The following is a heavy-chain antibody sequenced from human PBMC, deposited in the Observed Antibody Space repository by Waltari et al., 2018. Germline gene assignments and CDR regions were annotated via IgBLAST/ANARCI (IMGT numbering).Heavy chain of an antibody. Sequence: EVQLVVSGGGRVKTGGSLRLSCAATGFPFSSDSMNWVRQALGSGREWVSSISSSSSYRYYAYSVNVRFTISRDNSKNSLYLQMNILRAEDTAVYYCARTLYSSGLAPLWGQGTLVTVSS. CDR3: ARTLYSSGLAPL. V-gene: IGHV3-21*01. CDR2: ISSSSSYR. J-gene: IGHJ4*02. D-gene: IGHD3-22*01. CDR1: GFPFSSDS.